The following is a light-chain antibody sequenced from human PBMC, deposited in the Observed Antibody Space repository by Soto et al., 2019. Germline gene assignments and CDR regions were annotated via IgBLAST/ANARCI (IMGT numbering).Light chain of an antibody. CDR1: QNVSSY. CDR2: DAS. Sequence: EIVLTQSPATLSLSPGERATLSCRASQNVSSYLAWYQQKPGQAPRLLIYDASNRATGIPARFSGSGSGTDFTLTISSLEPEDFAVYYCQQGSNWPLTFGGGTKVEIK. CDR3: QQGSNWPLT. J-gene: IGKJ4*01. V-gene: IGKV3-11*01.